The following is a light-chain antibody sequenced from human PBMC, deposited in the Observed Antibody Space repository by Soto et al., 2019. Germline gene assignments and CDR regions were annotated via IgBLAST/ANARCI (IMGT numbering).Light chain of an antibody. J-gene: IGKJ1*01. CDR1: QSVSSN. CDR3: QQYHSSPRT. V-gene: IGKV3-15*01. Sequence: EIVMTQSPATLSVSPGERATLSCMASQSVSSNLAWYQQKPGQAPRLLIYGASTRATGIPARFSGSGSGTDFTLTITRLEPEDFAVYYCQQYHSSPRTFGQGTKVDIK. CDR2: GAS.